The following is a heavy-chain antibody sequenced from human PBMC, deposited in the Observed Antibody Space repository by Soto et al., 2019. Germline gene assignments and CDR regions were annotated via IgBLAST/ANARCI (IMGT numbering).Heavy chain of an antibody. J-gene: IGHJ6*03. D-gene: IGHD2-2*01. CDR3: ASSRVPAALTYYYYYMDV. CDR2: IYSGGST. Sequence: GGSLRLSCAASGFTVSSNYMSWVRQAPGKGLEWVSVIYSGGSTYYADSVKGRFTISRHNSKNTLYLQMNSLRAEDTAVYYCASSRVPAALTYYYYYMDVWGKGTTVTVSS. V-gene: IGHV3-53*04. CDR1: GFTVSSNY.